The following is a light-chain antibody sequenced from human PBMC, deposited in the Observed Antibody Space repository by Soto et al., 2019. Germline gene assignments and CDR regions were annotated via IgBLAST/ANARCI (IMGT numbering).Light chain of an antibody. CDR1: QAISSY. CDR2: GAS. V-gene: IGKV1-9*01. J-gene: IGKJ1*01. CDR3: QQLKSYPRT. Sequence: IQLTQSPSSLSASVGDRVTITCRASQAISSYLAWYQQKPGRAPNLLIYGASTLQSGVPSSFSGSGSGTDFTLNISSLQPEDLATYYCQQLKSYPRTFGQGTKVEIK.